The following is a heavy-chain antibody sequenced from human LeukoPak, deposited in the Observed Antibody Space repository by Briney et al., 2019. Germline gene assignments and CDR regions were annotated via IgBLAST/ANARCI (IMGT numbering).Heavy chain of an antibody. J-gene: IGHJ4*02. CDR3: ARDELYSSGWYGLIDY. D-gene: IGHD6-19*01. V-gene: IGHV1-18*01. CDR2: ISAYNGNT. Sequence: ASVKVSCKASGYTFTSYGISWVRQAPGQGREWMGWISAYNGNTNYAQKLQGRVTMTTDTSTSTAYMELRSLRSDDTAVYYCARDELYSSGWYGLIDYWGQGTLVTVSS. CDR1: GYTFTSYG.